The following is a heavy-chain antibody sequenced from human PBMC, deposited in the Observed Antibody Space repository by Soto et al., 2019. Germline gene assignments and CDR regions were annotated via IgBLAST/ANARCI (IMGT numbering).Heavy chain of an antibody. CDR2: MNPTDGDT. D-gene: IGHD4-17*01. Sequence: QAQLVQSGAEAKRPGTSVTVSCKGSGYTFTNYFHWIRQAPGQGLEWMGWMNPTDGDTEYARKFQGRVTLTRDTSITTAYMELSSLTSAATAVYYCASENWRDGDWGQGTVVTVSS. CDR1: GYTFTNY. V-gene: IGHV1-2*02. J-gene: IGHJ4*02. CDR3: ASENWRDGD.